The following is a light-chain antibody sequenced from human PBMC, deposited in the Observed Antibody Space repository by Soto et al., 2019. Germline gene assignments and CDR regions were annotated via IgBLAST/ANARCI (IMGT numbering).Light chain of an antibody. Sequence: EIVLTQSPGTLSLSPGEGATLSCRASQSVSSSYLAWYQQKPVQAPRLLIYGASSRATGIPDRFSGSGSATDFTLTISRLEPEDFAVYYCQQYGSSPRTFGQGTKVDIK. J-gene: IGKJ1*01. CDR1: QSVSSSY. V-gene: IGKV3-20*01. CDR3: QQYGSSPRT. CDR2: GAS.